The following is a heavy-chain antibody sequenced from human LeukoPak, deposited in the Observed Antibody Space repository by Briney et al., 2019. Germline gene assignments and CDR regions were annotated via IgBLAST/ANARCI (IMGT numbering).Heavy chain of an antibody. CDR3: ARVESDSSGWEGYFQH. Sequence: SETLSLTCAVSGGSISSSNWWSWVRPPPGKGLEWIGEIYHSGSTNYNPSLKSRVTISVDKSKNQFSLKLSSVTAADTAVYYCARVESDSSGWEGYFQHWGQGTLVTVSS. J-gene: IGHJ1*01. CDR2: IYHSGST. CDR1: GGSISSSNW. V-gene: IGHV4-4*02. D-gene: IGHD6-19*01.